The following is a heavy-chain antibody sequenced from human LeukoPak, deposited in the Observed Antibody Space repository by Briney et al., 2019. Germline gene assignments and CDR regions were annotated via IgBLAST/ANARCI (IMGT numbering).Heavy chain of an antibody. Sequence: ASVKVSCKASGYTFTGYYMHWVRQAPGQGLEWMGWINPNSGGTNYAQKFQGRVTMTRDTSISTAYMELSRLRSDDTAVYYCASVPGIAVAVNFDHWGQGTLVTVSS. V-gene: IGHV1-2*02. D-gene: IGHD6-19*01. J-gene: IGHJ4*02. CDR3: ASVPGIAVAVNFDH. CDR1: GYTFTGYY. CDR2: INPNSGGT.